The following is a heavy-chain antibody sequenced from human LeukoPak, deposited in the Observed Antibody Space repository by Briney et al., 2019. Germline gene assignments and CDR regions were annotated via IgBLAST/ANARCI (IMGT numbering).Heavy chain of an antibody. J-gene: IGHJ5*02. D-gene: IGHD2-2*01. CDR2: IRGTGDST. Sequence: GGSLRLSCAPSGFTSSRFAMIWVRPAPGEGRGWGSAIRGTGDSTYYADSVKGRFTISRDNSKNTLYVQMNSLRVEDTAVYYCAKSWYQMLWDWFDPWGQGTLVTVSS. V-gene: IGHV3-23*01. CDR1: GFTSSRFA. CDR3: AKSWYQMLWDWFDP.